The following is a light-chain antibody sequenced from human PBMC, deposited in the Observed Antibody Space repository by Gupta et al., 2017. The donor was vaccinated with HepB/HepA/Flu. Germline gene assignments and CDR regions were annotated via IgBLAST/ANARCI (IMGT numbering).Light chain of an antibody. J-gene: IGLJ2*01. CDR3: QACDSSNGV. V-gene: IGLV3-1*01. CDR2: QDS. CDR1: KLGDKY. Sequence: ELTHPPSVSVSPGQTASITCSGDKLGDKYACWYQQKPGQSPVLVIYQDSKRPSGIPERFSGSNSGNTATLTIGGTQAMDEADYYVQACDSSNGVFGGGTKLTVL.